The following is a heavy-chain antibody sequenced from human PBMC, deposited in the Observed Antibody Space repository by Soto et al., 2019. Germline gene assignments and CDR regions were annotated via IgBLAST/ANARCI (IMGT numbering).Heavy chain of an antibody. J-gene: IGHJ6*02. V-gene: IGHV1-18*04. Sequence: ASVNVSCKASGYTFTSYCISWVRQAPGQWLGWMGWISAYNGNTNYAQKIQGRVTMTTDTSTSTAYMELRSLRSDDAAVYYCARDSRGYAYWYCGKKVWGQGTRDTDSS. CDR2: ISAYNGNT. CDR3: ARDSRGYAYWYCGKKV. CDR1: GYTFTSYC. D-gene: IGHD3-22*01.